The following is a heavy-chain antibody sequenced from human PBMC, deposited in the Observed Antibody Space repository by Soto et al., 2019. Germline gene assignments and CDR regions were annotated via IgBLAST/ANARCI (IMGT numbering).Heavy chain of an antibody. D-gene: IGHD7-27*01. V-gene: IGHV1-18*01. CDR3: ARDSGNLGNWAYFLDY. CDR1: GYTFTDFG. Sequence: QGQLVQSGAEVKKPGASVKVSCKASGYTFTDFGISWVRQAPGQGLEWMGWISAYNGNTNYAHKVQDRVTMTTDTSTRTAYMEMRNLTPEDTAVYYCARDSGNLGNWAYFLDYWGQGTLVTVSS. CDR2: ISAYNGNT. J-gene: IGHJ4*02.